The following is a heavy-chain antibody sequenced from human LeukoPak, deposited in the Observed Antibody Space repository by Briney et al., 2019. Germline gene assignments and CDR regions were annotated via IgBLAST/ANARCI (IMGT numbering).Heavy chain of an antibody. CDR1: GFTFSSYW. D-gene: IGHD2-15*01. CDR3: ARDKVVRPIGFDY. CDR2: IKQDGSEK. J-gene: IGHJ4*02. V-gene: IGHV3-7*01. Sequence: PGGSLRLSCAASGFTFSSYWMSWVRQAPGKGLEWVANIKQDGSEKYYVDSVKGRFTISRDNAENPLYLQMNSLRAEDMAVYYCARDKVVRPIGFDYWGQGTLVTVSS.